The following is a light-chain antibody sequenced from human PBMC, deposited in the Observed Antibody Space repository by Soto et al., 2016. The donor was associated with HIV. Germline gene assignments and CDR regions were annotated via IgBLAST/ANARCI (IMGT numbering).Light chain of an antibody. Sequence: SYVLTQPPSLSVAPGKTARITCGGHNIGDRSVHWYQQRPGQAPVLVVYDDDDRPSGIPERFSGSNSGNTATLIISRVEAGDEADYHCQVWHSSSDHRVFGGGTKLTVL. CDR1: NIGDRS. J-gene: IGLJ3*02. CDR2: DDD. V-gene: IGLV3-21*03. CDR3: QVWHSSSDHRV.